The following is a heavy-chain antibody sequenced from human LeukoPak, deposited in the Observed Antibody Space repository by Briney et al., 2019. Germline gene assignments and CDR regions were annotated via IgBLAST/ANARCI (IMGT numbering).Heavy chain of an antibody. CDR1: GGSISSYY. CDR3: AREKGFGYCSSTSCYLEGFDY. D-gene: IGHD2-2*03. J-gene: IGHJ4*02. Sequence: SETLSLTCTVSGGSISSYYWSWIRQPAGKGLEWIGRIYTSGNTNYNPSLKSRVTMSVDTSKNQFSLKLSSVTAADTAVYYCAREKGFGYCSSTSCYLEGFDYWGQGTLVTVSS. CDR2: IYTSGNT. V-gene: IGHV4-4*07.